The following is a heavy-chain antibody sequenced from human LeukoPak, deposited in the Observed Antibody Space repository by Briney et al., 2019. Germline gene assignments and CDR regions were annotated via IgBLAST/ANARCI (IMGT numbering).Heavy chain of an antibody. CDR2: ISYDGSNK. D-gene: IGHD3-10*01. J-gene: IGHJ6*02. CDR1: GFTFSSYG. CDR3: AKDMWFGELSRYGMDV. V-gene: IGHV3-30*18. Sequence: PGGSLRLSCAASGFTFSSYGMPWVRQAPGKGLEWVAVISYDGSNKYYADSVKGRFTISRDNSKNTLYLQMNSLRAEDTALYYCAKDMWFGELSRYGMDVWGQGTTVTVSS.